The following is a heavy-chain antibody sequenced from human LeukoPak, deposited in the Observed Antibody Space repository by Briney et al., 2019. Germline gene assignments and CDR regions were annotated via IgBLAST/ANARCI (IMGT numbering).Heavy chain of an antibody. Sequence: GGSLRLSCAASGFTFSSYAMSWVRQAPGKGLEWVSAISGSGGSTYYADSVKGRFTISRDNSKNTLYLQMNSLRAEDTAVYYCAREARFLEWLLYAPLDYWGQGTLVTVSS. CDR1: GFTFSSYA. J-gene: IGHJ4*02. CDR2: ISGSGGST. CDR3: AREARFLEWLLYAPLDY. D-gene: IGHD3-3*01. V-gene: IGHV3-23*01.